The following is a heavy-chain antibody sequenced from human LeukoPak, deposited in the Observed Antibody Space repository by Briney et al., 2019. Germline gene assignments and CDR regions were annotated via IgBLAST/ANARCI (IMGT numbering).Heavy chain of an antibody. Sequence: ASVKLSCKASGYTFTSYDINWVRQATGQGLEWMGWMNPNSGNTGYAQKFQGRVTMTRNTSISTAYMELSSLRSEDTAVYYCAREPKLGNYYYYGMDVWGQGTTVTVSS. CDR3: AREPKLGNYYYYGMDV. CDR1: GYTFTSYD. V-gene: IGHV1-8*01. D-gene: IGHD6-6*01. CDR2: MNPNSGNT. J-gene: IGHJ6*02.